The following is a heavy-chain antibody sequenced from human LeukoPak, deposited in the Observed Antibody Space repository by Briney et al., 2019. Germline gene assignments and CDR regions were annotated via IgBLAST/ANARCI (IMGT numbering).Heavy chain of an antibody. D-gene: IGHD6-13*01. V-gene: IGHV3-53*01. CDR2: IYSAGYT. CDR1: GFTVSNNY. J-gene: IGHJ4*02. Sequence: GGSLRLSCAASGFTVSNNYMSWVRQAPGKGLEWVSIIYSAGYTYYADSVKGRFSISRDNSKNTLYLQMNNLRAEDTAVYYCARRYNSNWGLDYWGQGTLVTVSS. CDR3: ARRYNSNWGLDY.